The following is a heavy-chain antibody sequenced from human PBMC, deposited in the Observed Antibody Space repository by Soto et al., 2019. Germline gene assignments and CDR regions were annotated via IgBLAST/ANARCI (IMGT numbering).Heavy chain of an antibody. J-gene: IGHJ3*02. Sequence: QVQLQETGPGLVKPSGTLSLTCAVSGGSISSSNWWSWVRQPPGKGLEWIGEIYHSGSTNYNPTLRGRVTISVDKSRNQCSLKLSAVTAADTAVYYCARDKFGTVKTTSGAFDIWGQGTMVTVSS. D-gene: IGHD4-17*01. CDR1: GGSISSSNW. CDR2: IYHSGST. V-gene: IGHV4-4*02. CDR3: ARDKFGTVKTTSGAFDI.